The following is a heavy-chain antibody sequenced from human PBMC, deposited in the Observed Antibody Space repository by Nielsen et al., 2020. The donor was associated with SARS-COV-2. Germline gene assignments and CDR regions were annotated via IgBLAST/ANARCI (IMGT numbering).Heavy chain of an antibody. D-gene: IGHD4-17*01. J-gene: IGHJ4*02. CDR3: ARARDYGDLGY. V-gene: IGHV1-18*01. CDR2: ISAYNGNT. CDR1: GGTFTSYG. Sequence: ASVKSCKASGGTFTSYGISWVRQAPGQGLEWMGWISAYNGNTNYAQKLQGRVTMTTDTSTSTAYMELRSLRSDDTAVYYCARARDYGDLGYWGQGTLVTVSS.